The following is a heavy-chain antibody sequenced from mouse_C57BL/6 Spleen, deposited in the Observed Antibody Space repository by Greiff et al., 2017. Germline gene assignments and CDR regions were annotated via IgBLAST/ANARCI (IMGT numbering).Heavy chain of an antibody. Sequence: QVHVKQPGAELVKPGASVKMSCKASGYTFTSYWITWVKQRPGQGLEWIGDIYPGSGSTNYNEKFKSKATLTVDTSSSTAYMQLSSLTSEDSAVYYCARTPDYDYAMDYWGQGTSVTVSS. CDR1: GYTFTSYW. J-gene: IGHJ4*01. V-gene: IGHV1-55*01. CDR2: IYPGSGST. CDR3: ARTPDYDYAMDY. D-gene: IGHD2-4*01.